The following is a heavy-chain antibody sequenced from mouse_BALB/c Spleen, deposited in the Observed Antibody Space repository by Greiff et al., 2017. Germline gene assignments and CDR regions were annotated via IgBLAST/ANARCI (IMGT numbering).Heavy chain of an antibody. D-gene: IGHD1-1*02. CDR2: ISDGGSYT. V-gene: IGHV5-4*02. CDR3: ARDPPYGYDAMDY. Sequence: EVKVVESGGGLVKPGGSLKLSCAASGFTFSDYYMYWVRQTPEKRLEWVATISDGGSYTYYPDSVKGRFTISRDNAKNNLYLQMSSLKSEDTAMYYCARDPPYGYDAMDYWGQGTSVTVSS. CDR1: GFTFSDYY. J-gene: IGHJ4*01.